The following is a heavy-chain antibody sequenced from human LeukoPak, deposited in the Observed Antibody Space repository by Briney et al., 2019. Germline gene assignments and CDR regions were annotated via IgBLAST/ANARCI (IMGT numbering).Heavy chain of an antibody. CDR1: GGSISSYY. J-gene: IGHJ4*02. V-gene: IGHV4-59*05. CDR2: IYRSGDT. D-gene: IGHD6-6*01. CDR3: AGPNSSSRFAY. Sequence: SETLSLTCSVSGGSISSYYWSWIRQPPGKGLEWIGSIYRSGDTYYNPSFKSRVTISVDTSKNQFSLKLSSVTAADTAVYYCAGPNSSSRFAYWGQGTLVTVSS.